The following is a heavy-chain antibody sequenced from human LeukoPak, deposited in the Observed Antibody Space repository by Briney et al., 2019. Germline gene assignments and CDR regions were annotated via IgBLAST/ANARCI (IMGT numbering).Heavy chain of an antibody. D-gene: IGHD3-9*01. V-gene: IGHV3-66*01. J-gene: IGHJ4*02. CDR2: IYSGGST. CDR3: ARVFTDWLSIDY. CDR1: GFTVSSNY. Sequence: GGSLRLSCAASGFTVSSNYMSWVRQAPGKGLEWVSVIYSGGSTYYADSVKGRFTISRDNSKNTLYLQMNSLRAEDTAVYYCARVFTDWLSIDYWGQGTLVTVSS.